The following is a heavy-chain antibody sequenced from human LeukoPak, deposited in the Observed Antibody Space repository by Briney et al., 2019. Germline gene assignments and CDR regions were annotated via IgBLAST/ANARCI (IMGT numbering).Heavy chain of an antibody. Sequence: ASVKVSCKASGGTFSSYAISWVRQAPGQGLEWMGGIIPIFGTANYAQKFQGRVTITADESTSTAYMELSSLRSEDTAVYYCARSSRWSDCSSTSCYPRYYNWFDPWGQGTLVTVSS. J-gene: IGHJ5*02. CDR2: IIPIFGTA. V-gene: IGHV1-69*13. CDR3: ARSSRWSDCSSTSCYPRYYNWFDP. D-gene: IGHD2-2*01. CDR1: GGTFSSYA.